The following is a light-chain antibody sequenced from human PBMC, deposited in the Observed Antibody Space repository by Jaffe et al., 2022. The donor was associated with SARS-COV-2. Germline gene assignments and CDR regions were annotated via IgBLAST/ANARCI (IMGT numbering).Light chain of an antibody. Sequence: EIVMTQSPPTLSVSPGERATLSCRASQSVSSNLAWYQQRPGQAPRLLIYGASTRATGIPARFSGSGSGTEFTLTISSLQSEDFAVYYCQQYNKWPSWTFGQGTKVEIK. V-gene: IGKV3-15*01. CDR1: QSVSSN. J-gene: IGKJ1*01. CDR2: GAS. CDR3: QQYNKWPSWT.